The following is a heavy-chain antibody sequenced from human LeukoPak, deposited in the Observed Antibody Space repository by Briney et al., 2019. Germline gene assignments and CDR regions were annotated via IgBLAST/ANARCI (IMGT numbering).Heavy chain of an antibody. D-gene: IGHD5-18*01. CDR2: ISWNGGSI. CDR1: GFTFDDYA. CDR3: ATLGGYSYGLRNSIVY. J-gene: IGHJ4*02. Sequence: PGGSLRLSCAASGFTFDDYAMHWVRQAPGKGLEWVSGISWNGGSIGYADSVKGRFTISRDNAKNSLYLQMNSLRAEDTALYYCATLGGYSYGLRNSIVYWGQGTLVTVSS. V-gene: IGHV3-9*01.